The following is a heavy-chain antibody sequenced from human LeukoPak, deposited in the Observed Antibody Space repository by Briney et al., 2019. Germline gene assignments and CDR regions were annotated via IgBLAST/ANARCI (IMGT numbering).Heavy chain of an antibody. J-gene: IGHJ4*02. Sequence: VASVKVSCKTSGYTFTTYAISWVPQAPGQGFECRGWINTYNGNTNFAQKFQDRVTMTTDTSTSTAYLELRSLRSDDTAVYYCARDAIQGRLTSDYWGQGTLVTVSS. D-gene: IGHD3-3*01. CDR2: INTYNGNT. CDR3: ARDAIQGRLTSDY. CDR1: GYTFTTYA. V-gene: IGHV1-18*01.